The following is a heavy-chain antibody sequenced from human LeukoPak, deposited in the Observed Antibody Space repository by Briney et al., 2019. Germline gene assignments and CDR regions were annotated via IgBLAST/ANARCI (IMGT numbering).Heavy chain of an antibody. CDR3: ARLFSSSWYRGAFDL. D-gene: IGHD6-13*01. CDR1: GGSFSGYY. Sequence: PSETLSLTCAVYGGSFSGYYWSWNRQPPGKGLEWIGEINHSGSTNYNPSLKSRVTISVDTSKNQFSLKLSSVTAADTAVYYCARLFSSSWYRGAFDLWGQGTMVTVSS. V-gene: IGHV4-34*01. J-gene: IGHJ3*01. CDR2: INHSGST.